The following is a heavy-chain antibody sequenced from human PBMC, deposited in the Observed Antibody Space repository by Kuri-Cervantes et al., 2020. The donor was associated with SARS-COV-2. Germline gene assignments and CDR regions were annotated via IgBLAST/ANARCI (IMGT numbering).Heavy chain of an antibody. V-gene: IGHV3-7*03. CDR3: ARGFELDY. CDR2: IKQDGSEK. CDR1: GFTLSHNW. D-gene: IGHD5-12*01. Sequence: GESLKISCAASGFTLSHNWMSWVRQAPGKGLEWVANIKQDGSEKYYVDSVKGRFAISRDNPKNSLYLQLNSLRAEDTAMYYCARGFELDYWAREPWSPSPQ. J-gene: IGHJ4*02.